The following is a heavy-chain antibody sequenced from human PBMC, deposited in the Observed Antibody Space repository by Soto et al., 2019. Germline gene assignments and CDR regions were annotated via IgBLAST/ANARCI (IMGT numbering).Heavy chain of an antibody. V-gene: IGHV1-69*06. J-gene: IGHJ6*02. Sequence: QVQLVQSGAEVKKPGSSVKVSCKASGGTFSSYAISWVRQAPGQGLEWMGGIIPIFGTANYAQKFQGRVTITADKSTRTAYMELSSLRSEDTAVYYCARDPAGDSNLRRYYYYGMDVWGQGTTVTVSS. CDR2: IIPIFGTA. CDR1: GGTFSSYA. D-gene: IGHD3-22*01. CDR3: ARDPAGDSNLRRYYYYGMDV.